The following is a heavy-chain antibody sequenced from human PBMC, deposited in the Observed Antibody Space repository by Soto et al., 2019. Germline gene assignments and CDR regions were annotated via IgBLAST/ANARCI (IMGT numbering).Heavy chain of an antibody. J-gene: IGHJ6*02. D-gene: IGHD6-6*01. V-gene: IGHV3-23*01. CDR1: GFTFSSYA. Sequence: EVQLLESGGGLVQPGGSLRLSCAASGFTFSSYAMSWVRQAPGKVLEWVSAISGSGGSTYYADSVKGRFTISRDNSKNTLYLQMNSLRAEDTAVYYCAKREGQLVPYYYYGMDVWGQGTTVTVSS. CDR2: ISGSGGST. CDR3: AKREGQLVPYYYYGMDV.